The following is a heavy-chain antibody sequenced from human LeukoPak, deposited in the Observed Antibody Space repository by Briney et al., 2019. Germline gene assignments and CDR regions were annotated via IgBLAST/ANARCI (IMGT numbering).Heavy chain of an antibody. D-gene: IGHD3-22*01. Sequence: GDSVKVSCKASGYTFTSYGLSWVRQAPGQGPEWMGWIRIYNGNTKFAQSFQGRVTLTRDTTTSTAYMELRNLKSDDTAVYFCARDPPLYDSTGWWFDPWGQGTLVTVPS. CDR2: IRIYNGNT. CDR1: GYTFTSYG. V-gene: IGHV1-18*01. CDR3: ARDPPLYDSTGWWFDP. J-gene: IGHJ5*02.